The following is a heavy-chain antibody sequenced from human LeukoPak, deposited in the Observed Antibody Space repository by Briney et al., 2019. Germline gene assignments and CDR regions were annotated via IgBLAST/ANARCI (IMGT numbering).Heavy chain of an antibody. CDR2: INPSGGST. V-gene: IGHV1-46*01. CDR3: ARDLTVRTHLGTTGTTTPWFDP. CDR1: GYTFTSYY. Sequence: ASVKVSCKASGYTFTSYYMHWVRQAPGQGLEWMGIINPSGGSTSYAQKFQGRVTMTRDTSTSTVYMELSSLRSEDTAVYYCARDLTVRTHLGTTGTTTPWFDPWGQGTLVTVSS. J-gene: IGHJ5*02. D-gene: IGHD1-1*01.